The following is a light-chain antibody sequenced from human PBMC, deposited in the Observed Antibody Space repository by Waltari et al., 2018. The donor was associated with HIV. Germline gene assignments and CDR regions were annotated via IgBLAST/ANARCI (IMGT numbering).Light chain of an antibody. CDR3: SSYAGSNNVV. Sequence: QSALTQPPSASGSPGQSVTISCTGTSSDVGAYNSVSWYQQHPGKAPKLLISEVTRRPSGVPDRVSGSNSGNTASLTVSGLQAEDEADFYCSSYAGSNNVVFGGGTKLTVL. V-gene: IGLV2-8*01. CDR1: SSDVGAYNS. J-gene: IGLJ2*01. CDR2: EVT.